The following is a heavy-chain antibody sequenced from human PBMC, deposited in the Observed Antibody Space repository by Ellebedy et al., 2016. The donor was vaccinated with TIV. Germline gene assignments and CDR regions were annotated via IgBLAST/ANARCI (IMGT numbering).Heavy chain of an antibody. V-gene: IGHV3-7*02. Sequence: GESLKISCAASGFTFSSYWMSWVRQAPGKGLEWVANIKQDGSEKYYVDSVKGRFTISRDNAKNSLYLQMNSLRAEDTAVYYCARVRSHYGDYVDYFDYWGQGTLVTVSS. CDR3: ARVRSHYGDYVDYFDY. CDR1: GFTFSSYW. CDR2: IKQDGSEK. D-gene: IGHD4-17*01. J-gene: IGHJ4*02.